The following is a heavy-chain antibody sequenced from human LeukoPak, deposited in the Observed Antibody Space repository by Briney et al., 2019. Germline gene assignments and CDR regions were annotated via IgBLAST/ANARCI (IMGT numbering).Heavy chain of an antibody. CDR1: GFTFSSYS. CDR3: ARDSLGRAATGIAMDY. Sequence: GGSLRLSCAASGFTFSSYSMNWVRQAPGKGLEWVSSISSSSSYIYYADSVKGRFTISRDNAKNSLYLQMNSLRAEDTAVYYCARDSLGRAATGIAMDYWGQGTLVTVSS. D-gene: IGHD6-13*01. J-gene: IGHJ4*02. V-gene: IGHV3-21*01. CDR2: ISSSSSYI.